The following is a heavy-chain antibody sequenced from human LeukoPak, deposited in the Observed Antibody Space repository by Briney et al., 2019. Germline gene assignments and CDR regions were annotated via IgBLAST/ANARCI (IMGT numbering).Heavy chain of an antibody. D-gene: IGHD3-9*01. CDR3: AKLIDYDILTGYLAMDY. CDR2: INWNGGST. V-gene: IGHV3-20*04. Sequence: GGSLRLSCAASGFTFDDYGMSWVRQAPGKGLEWVSGINWNGGSTGYADSVKGRFTISRDNAKNSLYLQMNSLRAEDTAVYYCAKLIDYDILTGYLAMDYWGQGTLVTVSS. CDR1: GFTFDDYG. J-gene: IGHJ4*02.